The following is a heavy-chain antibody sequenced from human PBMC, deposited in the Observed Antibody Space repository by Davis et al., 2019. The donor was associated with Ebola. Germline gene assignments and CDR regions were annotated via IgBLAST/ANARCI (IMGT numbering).Heavy chain of an antibody. CDR1: GGSISSHY. Sequence: PSETPSLTCTVSGGSISSHYWTWIRQPPGKGLEWIGYIYYSGNTNYNPSLKSRVTISVDTSKNQFSLKLMSVTAADTAMYYCARDRYGYNSWGFDLWGRGTLITVSS. V-gene: IGHV4-59*11. J-gene: IGHJ2*01. CDR2: IYYSGNT. CDR3: ARDRYGYNSWGFDL. D-gene: IGHD5-24*01.